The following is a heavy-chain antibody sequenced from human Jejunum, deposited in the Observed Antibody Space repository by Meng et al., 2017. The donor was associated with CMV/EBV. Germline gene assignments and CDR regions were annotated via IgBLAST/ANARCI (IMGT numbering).Heavy chain of an antibody. CDR1: GDSISGYY. CDR2: IYYSGST. V-gene: IGHV4-59*01. D-gene: IGHD3-3*01. CDR3: ARVFGPRYFDY. J-gene: IGHJ4*02. Sequence: TCSVSGDSISGYYFSWIRQPPGKGLEWIGYIYYSGSTNCNPSLKSRVTISLDTSKNQFSLKLNSVTAADTAVYYCARVFGPRYFDYWGQGTLVTVSS.